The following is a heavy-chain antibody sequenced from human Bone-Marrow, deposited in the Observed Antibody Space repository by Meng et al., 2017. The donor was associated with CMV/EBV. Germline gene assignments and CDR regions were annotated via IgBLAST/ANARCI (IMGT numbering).Heavy chain of an antibody. CDR2: IYYSGST. Sequence: SETLSLTCTVSGGSVSSGSYYWSWIRQPPGKGLEWIGYIYYSGSTNYNPSLKSRVTISVDTSKNQFSLKLSSVTAADTAVYYCARSSHSSTSGYYYYYGMDVWGQGTTVTVSS. CDR3: ARSSHSSTSGYYYYYGMDV. D-gene: IGHD2-2*01. J-gene: IGHJ6*02. V-gene: IGHV4-61*01. CDR1: GGSVSSGSYY.